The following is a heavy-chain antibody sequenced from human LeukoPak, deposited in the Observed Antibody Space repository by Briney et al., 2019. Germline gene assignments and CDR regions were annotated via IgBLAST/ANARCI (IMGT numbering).Heavy chain of an antibody. J-gene: IGHJ4*02. CDR1: GGSISSGGYY. CDR2: IYYSGST. CDR3: ARLGYSYGHIDY. V-gene: IGHV4-31*03. D-gene: IGHD5-18*01. Sequence: PSQTLSLTCTVSGGSISSGGYYWSWIRQHPGKGLEWIGYIYYSGSTYYNPSLKSRVTISVDTSKNQFSLKLSSVTAADTAVYYCARLGYSYGHIDYWGQGTLVTVSS.